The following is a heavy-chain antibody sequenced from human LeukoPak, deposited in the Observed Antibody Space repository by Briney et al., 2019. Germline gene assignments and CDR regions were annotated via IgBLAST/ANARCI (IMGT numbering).Heavy chain of an antibody. CDR3: ARGKAGVDFDY. V-gene: IGHV3-13*01. D-gene: IGHD3-10*01. J-gene: IGHJ4*02. CDR2: IGTAGDT. CDR1: GFTFSSYD. Sequence: PGGSLRLSCAASGFTFSSYDMHWVRQATGKGLEWVSAIGTAGDTYYPGSVKGRFTISRENAKTSLYLQMNSLRAGDTAVYYCARGKAGVDFDYWGQGTLVTVSP.